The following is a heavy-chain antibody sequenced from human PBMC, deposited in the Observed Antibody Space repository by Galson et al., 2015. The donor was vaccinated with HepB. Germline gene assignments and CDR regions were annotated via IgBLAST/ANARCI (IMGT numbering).Heavy chain of an antibody. J-gene: IGHJ2*01. CDR3: AREGTWATGFSSDL. CDR2: IYSGGSR. D-gene: IGHD1-14*01. Sequence: SLRLSCAASGFTVSTNYMNWVRQAPGKGLEWVSVIYSGGSRYYADSVEGRFTISRQNAENRVYLQMNNLRLEDTAIYYCAREGTWATGFSSDLWGRGTLVTVSS. V-gene: IGHV3-53*04. CDR1: GFTVSTNY.